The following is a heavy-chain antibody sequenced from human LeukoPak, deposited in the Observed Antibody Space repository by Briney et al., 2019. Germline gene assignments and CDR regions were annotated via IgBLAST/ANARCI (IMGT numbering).Heavy chain of an antibody. CDR1: GYTFTSYG. CDR2: ISAYNGNT. CDR3: ARTDYYDSSGSPYYYYYMDV. J-gene: IGHJ6*03. V-gene: IGHV1-18*01. D-gene: IGHD3-22*01. Sequence: ASVKVSCKASGYTFTSYGISWVRQAPGQGLEWMGWISAYNGNTNYAQKLQGRVTMTTDTSTSTAYMELRSLRSDDTAVYYCARTDYYDSSGSPYYYYYMDVWGKGTTVTVPS.